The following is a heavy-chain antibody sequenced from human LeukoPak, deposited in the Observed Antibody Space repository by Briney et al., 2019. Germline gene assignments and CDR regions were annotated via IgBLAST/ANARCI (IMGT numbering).Heavy chain of an antibody. CDR1: GFTFSSYS. D-gene: IGHD2-15*01. Sequence: GGSLRLSCAASGFTFSSYSMNWVRQAPGKGLEWVSYISSSSSTIYYAESVKGRFTISRDNAKNSLYLQMNSLRAEDTAVYYCARDLTVVVVASSDHDAFDIWGQGTMVTVSS. V-gene: IGHV3-48*01. J-gene: IGHJ3*02. CDR2: ISSSSSTI. CDR3: ARDLTVVVVASSDHDAFDI.